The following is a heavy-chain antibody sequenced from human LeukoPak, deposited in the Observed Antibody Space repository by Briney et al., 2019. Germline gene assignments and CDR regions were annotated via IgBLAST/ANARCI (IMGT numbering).Heavy chain of an antibody. CDR2: TYYSGST. D-gene: IGHD5/OR15-5a*01. CDR1: GGSVSSSHYY. Sequence: SETLSLTCSVSGGSVSSSHYYWGWIRQPPGEGLQWIGNTYYSGSTYYNPSLESRVTISLDTSKNYFSLKLGSVTAADTAVYYCARQVSDYYYYYMDVWGKGTAVTVSS. CDR3: ARQVSDYYYYYMDV. J-gene: IGHJ6*03. V-gene: IGHV4-39*01.